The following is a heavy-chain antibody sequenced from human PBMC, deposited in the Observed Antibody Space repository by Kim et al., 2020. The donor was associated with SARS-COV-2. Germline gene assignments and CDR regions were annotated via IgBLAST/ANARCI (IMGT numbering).Heavy chain of an antibody. D-gene: IGHD3-22*01. J-gene: IGHJ5*02. Sequence: SETLSLTCAVYGGSFSGYYWSWIRQPPGKGLEWIGEINHSGSTNYNPSLKSRVTISVDTSKNQFSLKLSSVTAADTAVYYCARGLASGYYYDSSGPLGAWGQGTLVTVSS. V-gene: IGHV4-34*01. CDR3: ARGLASGYYYDSSGPLGA. CDR2: INHSGST. CDR1: GGSFSGYY.